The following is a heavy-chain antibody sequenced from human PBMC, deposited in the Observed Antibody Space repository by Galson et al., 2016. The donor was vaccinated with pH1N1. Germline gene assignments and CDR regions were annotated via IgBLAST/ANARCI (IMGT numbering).Heavy chain of an antibody. J-gene: IGHJ6*02. CDR3: ARDVAPPGHYAMDV. Sequence: SVKVSCKASGYTFTFTGYFIHWVRQAPGQGLEFEWMGRINPYSGDTDFAQNFQGRVTMTRDTSIGTAYMEVSRLTSDDTAIYYCARDVAPPGHYAMDVWGQGTKVIVSS. CDR1: GYTFTFTGYF. V-gene: IGHV1-2*06. CDR2: INPYSGDT.